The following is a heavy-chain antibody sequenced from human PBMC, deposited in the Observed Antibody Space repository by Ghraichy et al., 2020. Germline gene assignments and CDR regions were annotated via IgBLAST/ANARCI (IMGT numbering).Heavy chain of an antibody. J-gene: IGHJ5*02. D-gene: IGHD6-19*01. V-gene: IGHV4-4*07. Sequence: SETLSLTCTVSGGSISSYYWSWIRQPAGKGLEWIGRIYTSGSTNYNPSLKSRVTMSVDTSKNQFSLKLSSVTAADTAVYYCARSLYSSGFAWFDPWGQGILVTVSS. CDR3: ARSLYSSGFAWFDP. CDR1: GGSISSYY. CDR2: IYTSGST.